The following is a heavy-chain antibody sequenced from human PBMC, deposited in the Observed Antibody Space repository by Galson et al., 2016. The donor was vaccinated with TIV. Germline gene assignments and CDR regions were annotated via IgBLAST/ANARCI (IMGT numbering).Heavy chain of an antibody. D-gene: IGHD1-1*01. J-gene: IGHJ4*02. Sequence: SVKVSCKASGGSLSTYIISWVRQAPGQGLEWMGRIIPVLGMANYAQKFQGRVTITADRSTSTFYMELNSLSSEDTAVYYCARTPGTTGDTQEYSWGQGTLVTVSS. CDR1: GGSLSTYI. CDR2: IIPVLGMA. V-gene: IGHV1-69*02. CDR3: ARTPGTTGDTQEYS.